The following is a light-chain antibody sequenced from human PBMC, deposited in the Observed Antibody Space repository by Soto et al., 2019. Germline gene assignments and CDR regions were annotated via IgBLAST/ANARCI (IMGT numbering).Light chain of an antibody. J-gene: IGKJ5*01. CDR2: GAS. V-gene: IGKV3-20*01. CDR1: QSVSS. Sequence: EIVLTQSPGTLSLSPGDRATLSCRASQSVSSIAWYQQKPGQAPRLLIYGASSRATGIPDRFSGSGSGTDFTLTISRLEPEDFAVYYCQQYGSSPPSITFGQGTRLEIK. CDR3: QQYGSSPPSIT.